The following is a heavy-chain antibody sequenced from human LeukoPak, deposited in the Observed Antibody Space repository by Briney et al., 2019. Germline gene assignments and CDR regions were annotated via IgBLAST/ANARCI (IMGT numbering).Heavy chain of an antibody. CDR1: GFIFSSYW. CDR3: ARAPVLLWFGESNYFDY. J-gene: IGHJ4*02. D-gene: IGHD3-10*01. CDR2: MYQDGSEK. Sequence: GGSLRLSCAASGFIFSSYWVTWVRQAPGKGLEWVANMYQDGSEKYYVDSVKGRFTISRDNAKNSLYLQMNSLRAEDTAVYYCARAPVLLWFGESNYFDYWGQGTLVTVSS. V-gene: IGHV3-7*03.